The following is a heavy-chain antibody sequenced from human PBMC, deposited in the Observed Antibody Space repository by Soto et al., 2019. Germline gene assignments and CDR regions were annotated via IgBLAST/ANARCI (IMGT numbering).Heavy chain of an antibody. CDR1: GFTFSNYW. CDR3: ARDVLHCSSTSCYDFLDY. D-gene: IGHD2-2*01. V-gene: IGHV3-7*03. CDR2: IKQDGTEK. Sequence: GGSLRLSCAASGFTFSNYWMTWVRQAPGKGLEWVANIKQDGTEKYYVDSVKGRFTIFRDNAKNSLDLQMNSLRAEDTAVYYCARDVLHCSSTSCYDFLDYWGQGTLVTVSS. J-gene: IGHJ4*02.